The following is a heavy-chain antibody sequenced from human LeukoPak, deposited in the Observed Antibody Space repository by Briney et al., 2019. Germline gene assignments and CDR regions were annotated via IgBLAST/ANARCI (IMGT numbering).Heavy chain of an antibody. CDR1: GFTFSSYS. V-gene: IGHV3-21*01. CDR2: ISSSSSYI. D-gene: IGHD6-13*01. J-gene: IGHJ4*02. Sequence: GGSLRLSCAASGFTFSSYSMNWVRQAPGKGLEWVSSISSSSSYIYYADSVKGRFTISRDNAKNSLYLQMNSLRAEDTAVYYCAMEGIAAAGTVDFDYWGQGTLVTVSS. CDR3: AMEGIAAAGTVDFDY.